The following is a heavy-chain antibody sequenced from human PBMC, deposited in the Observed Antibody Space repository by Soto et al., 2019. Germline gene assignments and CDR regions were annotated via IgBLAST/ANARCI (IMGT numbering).Heavy chain of an antibody. J-gene: IGHJ5*02. V-gene: IGHV3-23*01. Sequence: GGSLRLSCAVSGFTFSSYAMSWVRQAPGKGLEWISAISGSGGSTYYADSVKGRFTISRDNSKNTLYLQMNSLRAEDTAVYYCAKDRLRYCSSTSCYGMSGFDPWGQGTLVTVS. CDR1: GFTFSSYA. CDR2: ISGSGGST. D-gene: IGHD2-2*01. CDR3: AKDRLRYCSSTSCYGMSGFDP.